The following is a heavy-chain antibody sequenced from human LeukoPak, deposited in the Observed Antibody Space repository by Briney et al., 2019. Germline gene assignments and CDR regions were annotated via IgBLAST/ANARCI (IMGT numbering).Heavy chain of an antibody. V-gene: IGHV4-59*01. J-gene: IGHJ4*02. D-gene: IGHD3-22*01. CDR2: IYSSGST. CDR3: ARNYDNSGYTAFGY. Sequence: SETLSLTCTVSGGSISSYYWSWIRQSPGKGLEWIGHIYSSGSTNYNPSLKSRVTISIDTSKNQFSLKLSSVTAADTALYYCARNYDNSGYTAFGYWGRGALVTVSS. CDR1: GGSISSYY.